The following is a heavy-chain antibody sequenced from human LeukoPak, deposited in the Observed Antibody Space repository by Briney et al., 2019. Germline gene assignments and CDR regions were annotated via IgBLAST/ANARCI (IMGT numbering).Heavy chain of an antibody. CDR1: GFTFDDYA. Sequence: GGSLRLSCAASGFTFDDYAMHWVRQAPGKGLEWVSGISWNSGSIGYADSVKGRFTISRDNAKNSLYLQMTSLRAEDTAVYFCAKDPSGYYYMDVWGKGTTVIVSS. J-gene: IGHJ6*03. D-gene: IGHD3-10*01. V-gene: IGHV3-9*01. CDR3: AKDPSGYYYMDV. CDR2: ISWNSGSI.